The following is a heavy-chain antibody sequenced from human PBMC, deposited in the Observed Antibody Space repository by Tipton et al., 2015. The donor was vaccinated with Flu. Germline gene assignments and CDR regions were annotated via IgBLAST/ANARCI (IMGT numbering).Heavy chain of an antibody. CDR2: VSRTGST. CDR3: ARRDYSNYVSDPKSGFDP. Sequence: TLSLTCAVSGDSISSDYYWGWIRQFPGKGLEWIGTVSRTGSTNYNPSLKSRVTLSIDTSKNQFSLKMKSVTATDMAVYYCARRDYSNYVSDPKSGFDPWGPGALVAVSP. V-gene: IGHV4-38-2*01. CDR1: GDSISSDYY. D-gene: IGHD4-11*01. J-gene: IGHJ5*01.